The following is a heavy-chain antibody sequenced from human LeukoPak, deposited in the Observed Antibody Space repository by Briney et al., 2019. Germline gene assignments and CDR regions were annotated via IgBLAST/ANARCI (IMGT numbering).Heavy chain of an antibody. CDR1: GFTFSSYA. V-gene: IGHV3-23*01. Sequence: QSGGSLRLSCAASGFTFSSYAMSWVRQGPGKGLEWVSAISGSGDSTHYADSVKGRLTISRDNSKNTLYLQMNSLRAEEDTAVYYCAKSAAVVKGDFDYWGQGTLVTVSS. J-gene: IGHJ4*02. CDR3: AKSAAVVKGDFDY. D-gene: IGHD2-21*01. CDR2: ISGSGDST.